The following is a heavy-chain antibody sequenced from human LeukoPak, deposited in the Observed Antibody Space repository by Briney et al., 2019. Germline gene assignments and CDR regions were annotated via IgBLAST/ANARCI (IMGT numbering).Heavy chain of an antibody. CDR1: GFTFSNYW. J-gene: IGHJ4*02. Sequence: GGSLRLSCAASGFTFSNYWMDWVRQAPGKGLEWVANIKQDGSEKYYVDSVKGRFTISRDNAKNSLFLQMNSLRAEDTAVYYCARDYRRSGYAPYYFDYWGQGTLVTVSS. CDR2: IKQDGSEK. V-gene: IGHV3-7*01. CDR3: ARDYRRSGYAPYYFDY. D-gene: IGHD5-12*01.